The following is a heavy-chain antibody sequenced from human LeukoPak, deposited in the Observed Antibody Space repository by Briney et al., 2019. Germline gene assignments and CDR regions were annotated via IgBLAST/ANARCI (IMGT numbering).Heavy chain of an antibody. CDR1: GYTFTSYD. V-gene: IGHV1-18*01. CDR3: ARGVDSSGYYYGPPKYFQH. D-gene: IGHD3-22*01. CDR2: ISAYNGNT. Sequence: ASVKVSCKASGYTFTSYDISWVRQAPGQGLEWMGWISAYNGNTNYAQKLQGRVTMTTDTSTSTAYMELRSLRSDDTAVYYCARGVDSSGYYYGPPKYFQHWGQGTLVTVSS. J-gene: IGHJ1*01.